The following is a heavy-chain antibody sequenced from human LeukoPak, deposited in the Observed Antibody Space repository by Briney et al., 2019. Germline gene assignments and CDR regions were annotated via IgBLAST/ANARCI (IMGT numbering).Heavy chain of an antibody. J-gene: IGHJ4*02. V-gene: IGHV3-30*18. CDR1: GFTFSSYG. D-gene: IGHD6-13*01. Sequence: PGGSLRLSCAASGFTFSSYGMHWVRQAPGKGLEWVAVISYDGSNKYYADSVKGRSTISRDNSKNTLYPQMNSLRAEDTAVYYCAKDWYAGIAAAGNFDYWGQGTLVTVSS. CDR2: ISYDGSNK. CDR3: AKDWYAGIAAAGNFDY.